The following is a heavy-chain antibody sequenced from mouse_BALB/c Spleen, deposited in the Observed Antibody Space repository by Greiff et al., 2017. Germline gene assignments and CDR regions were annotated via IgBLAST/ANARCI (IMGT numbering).Heavy chain of an antibody. CDR1: GFNIKDTY. J-gene: IGHJ4*01. Sequence: VQLKKSGAELVKPGASVKLSCTASGFNIKDTYMHWVKQRPEQGLEWIGRIDPANGNTKYDPKFQGKATITADTSSNTAYLQLSSLTSEDTAVYYCARLETGAMDYWGQGTSVTVSS. V-gene: IGHV14-3*02. CDR2: IDPANGNT. CDR3: ARLETGAMDY.